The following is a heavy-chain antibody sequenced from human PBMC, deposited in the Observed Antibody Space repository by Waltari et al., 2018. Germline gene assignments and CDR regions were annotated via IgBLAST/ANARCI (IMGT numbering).Heavy chain of an antibody. CDR2: IIPILGIA. V-gene: IGHV1-69*08. CDR1: GGTFTTYT. CDR3: ARESIFGVVPTYYYYMDV. D-gene: IGHD3-3*01. Sequence: QVQLVQSGAEVKKPGSSVKVSCKASGGTFTTYTISWVRQAPGQGLEWLGRIIPILGIANYAQKFQGRGTITADKSTSTAYMELSSLRSEDTAVYYCARESIFGVVPTYYYYMDVWGKGTTVTVSS. J-gene: IGHJ6*03.